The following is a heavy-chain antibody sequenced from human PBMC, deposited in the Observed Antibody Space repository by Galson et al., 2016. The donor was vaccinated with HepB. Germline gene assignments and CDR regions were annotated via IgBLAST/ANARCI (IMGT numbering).Heavy chain of an antibody. D-gene: IGHD3-10*01. CDR1: GGTFSNFA. J-gene: IGHJ5*02. V-gene: IGHV1-69*06. Sequence: KVSCKASGGTFSNFAISWLRQAPGQGLEWMGGIIPLFGATNYAQKFQGRVTITADKSTTTVYMDLSSLRSEDTAVYYCARGGGITVVRGVMPGWFDPWGQGTLVTVSS. CDR2: IIPLFGAT. CDR3: ARGGGITVVRGVMPGWFDP.